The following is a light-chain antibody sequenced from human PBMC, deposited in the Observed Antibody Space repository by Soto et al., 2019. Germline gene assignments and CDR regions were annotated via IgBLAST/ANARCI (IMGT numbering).Light chain of an antibody. CDR2: GAS. J-gene: IGKJ4*01. CDR3: QQYGSSPLT. V-gene: IGKV3-20*01. Sequence: EIVLTQSPGTLSLSPGERATLSCRASQSVSSSFLAWYQQKPGQAPRLLLYGASSRATGIRDRFSGSGSGTDFTLTISRLEPEDVAVFYCQQYGSSPLTFGGGTKVEIK. CDR1: QSVSSSF.